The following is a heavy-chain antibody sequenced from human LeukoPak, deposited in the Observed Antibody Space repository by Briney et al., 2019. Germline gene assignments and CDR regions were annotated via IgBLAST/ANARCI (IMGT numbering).Heavy chain of an antibody. D-gene: IGHD3-22*01. CDR1: GYTLTVYS. CDR2: INPSADST. J-gene: IGHJ3*02. CDR3: ARDSRQTYYFDSSGYYGAFDI. V-gene: IGHV1-46*01. Sequence: ASVKVSCKASGYTLTVYSMHWVRQAPGQGLEWMGIINPSADSTTYAQTFQGRLTMTKDTSTSTVYMELSSLRSEDTAVYYCARDSRQTYYFDSSGYYGAFDIWGQGTMVTVSS.